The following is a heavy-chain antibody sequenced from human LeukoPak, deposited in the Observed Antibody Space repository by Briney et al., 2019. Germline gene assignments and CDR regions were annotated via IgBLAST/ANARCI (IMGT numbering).Heavy chain of an antibody. CDR2: IISSSSYI. CDR1: GFPFISYS. V-gene: IGHV3-21*01. D-gene: IGHD3-9*01. Sequence: GSLRLSCAASGFPFISYSMNGGRQAPGKGLEGVSSIISSSSYIYYAASLKGRFTISRDKAKNPLYLQMNSLRAEDTAVYYCARDAPTYYDILTCYEPDWGQGTLVTVS. CDR3: ARDAPTYYDILTCYEPD. J-gene: IGHJ4*02.